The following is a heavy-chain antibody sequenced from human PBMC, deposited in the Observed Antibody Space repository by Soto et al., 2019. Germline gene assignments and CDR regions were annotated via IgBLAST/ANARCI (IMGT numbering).Heavy chain of an antibody. CDR1: GGSFSGYY. D-gene: IGHD2-8*02. CDR2: INHSGST. CDR3: ARDKITGLFDY. J-gene: IGHJ4*02. V-gene: IGHV4-34*01. Sequence: QVQLQQWGAGLLKPLETLSLTCAVYGGSFSGYYWTWIRQPPGTGLEWIGEINHSGSTNYNPSLKRRVTISVDTSKIQFSLKLTSVTAADTAVYYCARDKITGLFDYWGQGTLVTVSS.